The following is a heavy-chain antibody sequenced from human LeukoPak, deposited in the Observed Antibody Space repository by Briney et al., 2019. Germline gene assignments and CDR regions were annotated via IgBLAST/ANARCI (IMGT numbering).Heavy chain of an antibody. CDR1: GLTFSSYW. CDR2: INSDGSDT. V-gene: IGHV3-74*01. CDR3: ARDFRRYFDY. J-gene: IGHJ4*02. Sequence: GGSLRLSCVASGLTFSSYWMHWVRQVPGKGLVWVSRINSDGSDTTYADSVKGRFTISRVHDKNTLYLQINSLRAEDTAVYYCARDFRRYFDYWGQGTLVNVSS.